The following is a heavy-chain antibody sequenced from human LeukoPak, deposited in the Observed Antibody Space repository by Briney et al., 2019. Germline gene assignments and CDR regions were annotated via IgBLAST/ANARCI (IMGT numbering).Heavy chain of an antibody. CDR2: MNPNSGNT. CDR1: GYTFTSYD. D-gene: IGHD2-21*01. V-gene: IGHV1-8*01. J-gene: IGHJ6*03. Sequence: ASVKVSCKASGYTFTSYDINWVRQATGQGLEWMGWMNPNSGNTGYAQKFQGRVTMTRNTSITTAYMELSRLRSDDTAVYYCARGGTPSYYYYMDVWGKGTTVTVSS. CDR3: ARGGTPSYYYYMDV.